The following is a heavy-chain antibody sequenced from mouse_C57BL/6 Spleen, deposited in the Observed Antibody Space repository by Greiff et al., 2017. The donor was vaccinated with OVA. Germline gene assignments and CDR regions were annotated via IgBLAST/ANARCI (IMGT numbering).Heavy chain of an antibody. V-gene: IGHV5-9-1*02. J-gene: IGHJ1*03. CDR3: TRPTAGYFDV. D-gene: IGHD1-2*01. CDR1: GFTFSSYA. Sequence: EVNVVESGEGLVKPGGSLKLSCAASGFTFSSYAMSWVRQTPEKRLEWVAYISSGGDYIYYADTVKGRFTISRDNARNTLYLQMSSLKSEDTAMYYCTRPTAGYFDVWGTGTTVTVSS. CDR2: ISSGGDYI.